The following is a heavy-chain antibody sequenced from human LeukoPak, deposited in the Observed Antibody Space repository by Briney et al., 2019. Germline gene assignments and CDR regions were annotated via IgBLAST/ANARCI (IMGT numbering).Heavy chain of an antibody. Sequence: PSETLSLTCIVSGGSISSGDYSWTWIRQHPGKGLEWIGYIYNSGSTSYKPSLKSRVTISEDTSQNQFSLKLSSVTAAGTAVYYCARHTRNHGMEVWGQGTTVTVSS. CDR2: IYNSGST. D-gene: IGHD1-14*01. J-gene: IGHJ6*02. CDR3: ARHTRNHGMEV. V-gene: IGHV4-31*03. CDR1: GGSISSGDYS.